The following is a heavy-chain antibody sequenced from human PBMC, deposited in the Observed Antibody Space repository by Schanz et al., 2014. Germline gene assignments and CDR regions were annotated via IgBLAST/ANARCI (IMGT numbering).Heavy chain of an antibody. J-gene: IGHJ4*02. CDR3: ARGIGGYGANNYFDY. CDR2: ISAYNGNT. Sequence: QVQLVQSGAEVKKPGASVRVSCKASGYTFTTYAMSWVRQAPGQGLEWVGWISAYNGNTKYPQKLQGRVTMTTDTSASTAYMELSSLRSEDTAVYSCARGIGGYGANNYFDYWGQGTLXTVSS. CDR1: GYTFTTYA. V-gene: IGHV1-18*01. D-gene: IGHD5-12*01.